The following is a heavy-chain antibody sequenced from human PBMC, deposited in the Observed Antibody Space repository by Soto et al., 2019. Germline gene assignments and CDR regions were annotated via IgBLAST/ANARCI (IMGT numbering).Heavy chain of an antibody. CDR3: AKTSYSSGWYLGYYFDY. D-gene: IGHD6-19*01. CDR1: GFTFDDYA. Sequence: EVQLGESGGGLVQPGRSLRLSCAASGFTFDDYAMHWVRQAPGKGLEWVSGISWNRGSIGYADSVKGRFTISRDNAKNSLYLQMNSLRAEDTALYYCAKTSYSSGWYLGYYFDYWGPGTLVTVSS. J-gene: IGHJ4*02. CDR2: ISWNRGSI. V-gene: IGHV3-9*01.